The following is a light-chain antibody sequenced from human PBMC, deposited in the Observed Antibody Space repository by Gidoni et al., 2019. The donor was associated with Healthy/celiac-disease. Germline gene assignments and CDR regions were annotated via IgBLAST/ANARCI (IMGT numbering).Light chain of an antibody. V-gene: IGKV3-20*01. J-gene: IGKJ3*01. CDR3: QQYGSSPFT. CDR1: QSVSSSY. Sequence: EIVLTQSPGTLSLSPGERATLSCRASQSVSSSYLAGYQQKPGQAPRLLIYGASSRATGIPDRFSGSGSGTDFTLTISRLEPEDFAVYYCQQYGSSPFTFGPGPKVEIK. CDR2: GAS.